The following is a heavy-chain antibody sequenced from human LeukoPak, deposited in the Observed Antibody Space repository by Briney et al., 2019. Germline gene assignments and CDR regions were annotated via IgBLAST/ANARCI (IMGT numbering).Heavy chain of an antibody. Sequence: GASVKVSCKASGYTFTTYGISWVRQAPGHGREWMGYISGRSDDENYADNFQGRLTMTTDTSTNTAYMELGSLTSDDTAVYYCARDWDGRTDCFDPWGKGTLVTVSS. J-gene: IGHJ5*02. D-gene: IGHD1-26*01. CDR3: ARDWDGRTDCFDP. CDR1: GYTFTTYG. CDR2: ISGRSDDE. V-gene: IGHV1-18*01.